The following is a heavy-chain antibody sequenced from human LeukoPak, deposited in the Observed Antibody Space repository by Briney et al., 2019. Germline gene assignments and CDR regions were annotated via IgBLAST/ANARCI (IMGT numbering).Heavy chain of an antibody. CDR2: IYYSGST. D-gene: IGHD3-10*01. J-gene: IGHJ4*02. CDR1: GGSISSYY. CDR3: ARAVYYGSGSYDY. V-gene: IGHV4-59*01. Sequence: SETLPLTCTVSGGSISSYYWSWIRQPPGKGLEWIGYIYYSGSTNYNPSLKSRVTISVDTSKNQFSLKLSSVTAADTAVYYCARAVYYGSGSYDYWGQGTLVTVSS.